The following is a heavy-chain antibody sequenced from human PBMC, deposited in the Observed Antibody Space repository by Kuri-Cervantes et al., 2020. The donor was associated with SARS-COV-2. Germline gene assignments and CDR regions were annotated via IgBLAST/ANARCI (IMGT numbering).Heavy chain of an antibody. CDR3: AKDVALPSTLLVVYAPKGGYFDY. CDR2: ISGSGSST. J-gene: IGHJ4*02. D-gene: IGHD2-8*02. V-gene: IGHV3-23*01. Sequence: ETLSLTCTVSGGSISSSSYYCGWIRQPPGKGREWFSAISGSGSSTYYADSVKGRLTIYRDNSKNTLYLQMNSLRAEDTAVYYCAKDVALPSTLLVVYAPKGGYFDYWGQGTLVTVSS. CDR1: GGSISSSSYY.